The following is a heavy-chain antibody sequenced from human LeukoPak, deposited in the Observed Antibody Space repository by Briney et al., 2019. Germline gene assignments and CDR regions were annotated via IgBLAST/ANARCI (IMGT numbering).Heavy chain of an antibody. CDR1: GFTFSDYY. CDR2: ISSGSTI. CDR3: ARDLRSSSWYSDFDY. D-gene: IGHD6-13*01. V-gene: IGHV3-11*04. Sequence: PGGSLRLSCAASGFTFSDYYMSWIRQAPGKGLEWVSYISSGSTIYYADSVKGRFTISRDNAKNSLYLQMNSLRAEDTAVYYCARDLRSSSWYSDFDYWGQGTLVTVSS. J-gene: IGHJ4*02.